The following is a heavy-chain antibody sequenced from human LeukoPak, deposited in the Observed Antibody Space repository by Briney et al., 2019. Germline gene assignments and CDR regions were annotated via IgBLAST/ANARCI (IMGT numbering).Heavy chain of an antibody. CDR3: AKDHIVVVVAAAPMIDY. D-gene: IGHD2-15*01. V-gene: IGHV3-23*01. CDR1: GFTFSSYA. CDR2: ISGSGGST. Sequence: GGSLRLSCVVSGFTFSSYAMSWVRQAPGKGLEWVSAISGSGGSTYYADSVKGRFTISRDNSKNTLYLQMNSLRAEDTAVYYCAKDHIVVVVAAAPMIDYWGQGTLVTVSS. J-gene: IGHJ4*02.